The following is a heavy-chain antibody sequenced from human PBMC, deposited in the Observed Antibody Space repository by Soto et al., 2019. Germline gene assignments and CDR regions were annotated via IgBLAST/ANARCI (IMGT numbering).Heavy chain of an antibody. CDR1: GGSFSGYY. Sequence: QVQLQQWGAGLLKPSETLSLTCAVYGGSFSGYYWSWIRQPPGKGLAWIGEINHSGSTNYNPSLKSRVTISVDTSKNQFSLKLSSVTAADTAVYYCAARSSGWWPDNYWGQGTLVTVSS. J-gene: IGHJ4*02. CDR3: AARSSGWWPDNY. CDR2: INHSGST. V-gene: IGHV4-34*01. D-gene: IGHD6-19*01.